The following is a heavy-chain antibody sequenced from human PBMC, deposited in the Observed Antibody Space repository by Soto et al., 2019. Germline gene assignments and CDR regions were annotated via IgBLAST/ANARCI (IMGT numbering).Heavy chain of an antibody. CDR2: IYYSGKT. Sequence: QVQLRESGPGLVKPSQTLSLTCTVSGDTIYSDNYYWTWIRQPPGRGLELIAYIYYSGKTYYNPSLTSRTIISVDTSKNQFSLRLSSVTAADTAVYFCARGESMLPSILTSPLDFWGQGILVTVSS. CDR1: GDTIYSDNYY. CDR3: ARGESMLPSILTSPLDF. J-gene: IGHJ4*02. V-gene: IGHV4-30-4*01. D-gene: IGHD2-15*01.